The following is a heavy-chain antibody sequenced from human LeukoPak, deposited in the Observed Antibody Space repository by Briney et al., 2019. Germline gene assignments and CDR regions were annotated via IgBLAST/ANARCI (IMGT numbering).Heavy chain of an antibody. CDR1: GFTFSSYA. D-gene: IGHD6-19*01. Sequence: PGVSLRLSCAASGFTFSSYATSWVRQAPGKGLEWVSAISGSGGSTYYADSVKGRFTISRDNSKNTLYLQMNSLRAEDTAVYYCAKERTDSSGWLRDAFGIWGQGTMVTVSS. CDR3: AKERTDSSGWLRDAFGI. V-gene: IGHV3-23*01. J-gene: IGHJ3*02. CDR2: ISGSGGST.